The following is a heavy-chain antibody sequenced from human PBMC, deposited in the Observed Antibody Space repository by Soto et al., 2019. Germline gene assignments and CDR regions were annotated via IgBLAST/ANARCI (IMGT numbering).Heavy chain of an antibody. CDR2: ISGSGGST. V-gene: IGHV3-23*01. Sequence: VSNHCRSRGRPAPGKGLEWVSAISGSGGSTYYADSVKGRFTISRDNSKNTLYLQMNSLRAEDTAVYYCAKEALWELQYYGMEVWGQGTTVTVSS. CDR3: AKEALWELQYYGMEV. D-gene: IGHD1-26*01. J-gene: IGHJ6*02. CDR1: VSNHC.